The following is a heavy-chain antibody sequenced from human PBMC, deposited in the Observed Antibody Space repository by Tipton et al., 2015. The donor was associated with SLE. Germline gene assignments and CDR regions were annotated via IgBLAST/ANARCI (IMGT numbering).Heavy chain of an antibody. D-gene: IGHD3-9*01. CDR2: VSYSGSA. CDR1: GDSITNEH. CDR3: TRVLTGSSTFDY. Sequence: TLSLTCTASGDSITNEHWSWVRQPPGKGLGFIGYVSYSGSAIYNPSLKSRVTISLDTSKNRVSLRLYSVTTADTAMYYCTRVLTGSSTFDYWGQGTLVTVSS. V-gene: IGHV4-59*01. J-gene: IGHJ4*02.